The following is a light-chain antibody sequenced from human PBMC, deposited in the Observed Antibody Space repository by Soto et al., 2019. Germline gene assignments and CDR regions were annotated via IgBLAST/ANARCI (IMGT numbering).Light chain of an antibody. CDR1: SSNIGAGYD. CDR3: QSYDSSLSVV. Sequence: QSVLTQLPSVSGAPGQRVTISCTGSSSNIGAGYDVHWYQQLPGTAPKLLIYGNSNRPSGVPDRFSASKSGTSVSLAITGLQADDEADYYCQSYDSSLSVVFGGGTKLTVL. CDR2: GNS. J-gene: IGLJ2*01. V-gene: IGLV1-40*01.